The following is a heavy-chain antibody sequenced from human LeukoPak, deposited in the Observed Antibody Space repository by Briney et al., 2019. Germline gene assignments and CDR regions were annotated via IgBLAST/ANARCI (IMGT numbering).Heavy chain of an antibody. CDR1: GFSLSTSGVG. CDR3: AHSDSSSFLFVHYDY. CDR2: IDWDDDK. J-gene: IGHJ4*02. Sequence: SGPTLVKPTQTLTLTCTFSGFSLSTSGVGVGWIRQPPGKALEWLALIDWDDDKRYSPSLKSRLTITKDTSTTQVVLTMTHMDPVDTATYYCAHSDSSSFLFVHYDYWGQGTLVTVSS. V-gene: IGHV2-5*02. D-gene: IGHD6-6*01.